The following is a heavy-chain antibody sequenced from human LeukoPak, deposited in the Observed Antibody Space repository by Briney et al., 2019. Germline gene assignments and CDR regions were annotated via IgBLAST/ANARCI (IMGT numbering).Heavy chain of an antibody. Sequence: PSETLSLTCTVSGGSISSYYWSWIRQPPGKGLEWIGYIYYSGSTNYNPSLKSRVTISVDTSKNQFSLKLGSVTAADTAVYYCARGGRAGDDFWSGYRINYYYGMDVWGQGTTVTVSS. CDR2: IYYSGST. V-gene: IGHV4-59*01. D-gene: IGHD3-3*01. J-gene: IGHJ6*02. CDR3: ARGGRAGDDFWSGYRINYYYGMDV. CDR1: GGSISSYY.